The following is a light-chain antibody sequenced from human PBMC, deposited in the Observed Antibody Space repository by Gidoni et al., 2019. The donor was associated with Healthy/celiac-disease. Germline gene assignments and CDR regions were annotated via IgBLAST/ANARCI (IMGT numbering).Light chain of an antibody. CDR3: QQRSNWPPKYT. CDR2: DAS. CDR1: QSVSSY. V-gene: IGKV3-11*01. Sequence: EIVLTQSPATLSLSPGERATLSCSASQSVSSYLAWYQQKPGQAPRLLIYDASNRATGIPAMFSGSGSGTDFTLTSSSLEPEDFAVYYCQQRSNWPPKYTFGQGTKLEIK. J-gene: IGKJ2*01.